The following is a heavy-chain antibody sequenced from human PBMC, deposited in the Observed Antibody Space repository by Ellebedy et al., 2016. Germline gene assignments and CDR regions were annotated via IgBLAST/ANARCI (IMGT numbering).Heavy chain of an antibody. J-gene: IGHJ6*03. Sequence: GESLKISCAASGFTFSSYSMNWVRQAPGKGLEWVSYISSSSSTIYYADSVKGRFTISRDSAKNSLYLQMNSLRAEDTAVYYCARSGGREQRWYYYYYMDVWGKGTTVTVSS. D-gene: IGHD1-26*01. V-gene: IGHV3-48*04. CDR1: GFTFSSYS. CDR3: ARSGGREQRWYYYYYMDV. CDR2: ISSSSSTI.